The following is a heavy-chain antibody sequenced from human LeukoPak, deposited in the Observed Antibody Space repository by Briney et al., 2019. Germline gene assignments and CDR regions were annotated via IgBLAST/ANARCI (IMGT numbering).Heavy chain of an antibody. V-gene: IGHV1-2*02. Sequence: ASVKVSCKTSGYTFTNYYVHWVRQAPGQGLEWMGYIIPDSGGADYDQRFQGRVTMTRDKSISTVYMELRSLRSDDTAVYYCAETYYDILTGYPYYYYGMDVWGQGTTVTVSS. D-gene: IGHD3-9*01. CDR1: GYTFTNYY. CDR3: AETYYDILTGYPYYYYGMDV. CDR2: IIPDSGGA. J-gene: IGHJ6*02.